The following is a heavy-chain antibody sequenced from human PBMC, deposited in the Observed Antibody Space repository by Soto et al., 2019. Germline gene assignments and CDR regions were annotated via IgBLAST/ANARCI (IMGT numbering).Heavy chain of an antibody. CDR2: INHSGST. CDR1: GGSFSGYY. J-gene: IGHJ4*02. Sequence: ETLSLTCAVYGGSFSGYYWSWIRQPPGKGLEWIGEINHSGSTNYNPSLKSRVTISVDTSKNQFSLKLSSVTAADMAVYYCARGDGYNTYYFDYWGQGTLVTVSS. D-gene: IGHD5-12*01. V-gene: IGHV4-34*01. CDR3: ARGDGYNTYYFDY.